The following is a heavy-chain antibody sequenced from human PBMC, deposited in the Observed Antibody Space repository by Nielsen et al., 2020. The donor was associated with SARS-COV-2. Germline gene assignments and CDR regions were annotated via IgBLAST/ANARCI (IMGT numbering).Heavy chain of an antibody. CDR1: GYTFTGYY. CDR2: INPNSGGT. J-gene: IGHJ4*02. Sequence: ASVQVSCKASGYTFTGYYMHWVRQAPGQGLEWMGRINPNSGGTNYAQKFQGRVTMTRDTSISTAYMELSRLRSDDTAVYYCARDPLRGYSYGVDYWGQGTLVTVSS. CDR3: ARDPLRGYSYGVDY. D-gene: IGHD5-18*01. V-gene: IGHV1-2*06.